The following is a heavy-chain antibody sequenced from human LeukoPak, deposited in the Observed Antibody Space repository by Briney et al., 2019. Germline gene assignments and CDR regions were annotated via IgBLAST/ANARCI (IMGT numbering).Heavy chain of an antibody. D-gene: IGHD4-17*01. CDR1: GFTFSSYS. CDR3: ARDDGDYAHPVDY. Sequence: GGSLRLSCAASGFTFSSYSMNWVRQAPGKGLEWVSSISSSSSYIYYADSVKGRFTISRDNAKNSLYLQMNSLRAEDTAVYYCARDDGDYAHPVDYWGQGTLVTVSS. J-gene: IGHJ4*02. CDR2: ISSSSSYI. V-gene: IGHV3-21*01.